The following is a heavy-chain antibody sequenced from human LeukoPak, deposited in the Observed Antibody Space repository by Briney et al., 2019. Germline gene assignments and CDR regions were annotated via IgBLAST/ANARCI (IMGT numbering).Heavy chain of an antibody. V-gene: IGHV4-34*01. CDR1: GGSFSGYY. Sequence: MPSETLSLTCAVYGGSFSGYYWSWIRQPPGKGLEWIGEINHSGSTNYNPSLKSRVTISVDTSKNQFSLKLSSVTAADTAVYYCARLQYSSDSSGYYYSHALDIWGQGTMVTVSS. CDR3: ARLQYSSDSSGYYYSHALDI. J-gene: IGHJ3*02. D-gene: IGHD3-22*01. CDR2: INHSGST.